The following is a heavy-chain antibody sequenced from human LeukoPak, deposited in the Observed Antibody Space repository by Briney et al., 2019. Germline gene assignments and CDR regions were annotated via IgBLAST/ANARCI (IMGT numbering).Heavy chain of an antibody. CDR2: IRYDGSNK. Sequence: GGSLRLSCAASGFTFSSYGMHWVRQAPGKGLEWVAFIRYDGSNKYYADSVKGRFTISRDNSKNTLYLQMNSLRAEDTAVYYCAKGPYSSSWWDYLDYWGQGTLVTVSS. CDR1: GFTFSSYG. V-gene: IGHV3-30*02. J-gene: IGHJ4*02. D-gene: IGHD6-13*01. CDR3: AKGPYSSSWWDYLDY.